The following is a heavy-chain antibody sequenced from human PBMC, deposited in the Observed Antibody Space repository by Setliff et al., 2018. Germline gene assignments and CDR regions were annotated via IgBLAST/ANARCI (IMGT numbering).Heavy chain of an antibody. CDR3: ASLSPIAAAYDY. CDR2: IYIGGSA. V-gene: IGHV4-4*07. J-gene: IGHJ4*02. Sequence: PSETLSLTCTVSGGSISSYYWSWIRQPAGRGLEWIGHIYIGGSANYNPSLKSRVTMSIDTSKNQFSLKLNSVTAADMAVYYCASLSPIAAAYDYWGQGTLVTVSS. D-gene: IGHD6-13*01. CDR1: GGSISSYY.